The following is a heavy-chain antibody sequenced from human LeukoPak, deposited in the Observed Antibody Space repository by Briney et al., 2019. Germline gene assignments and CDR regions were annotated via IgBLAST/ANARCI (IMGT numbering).Heavy chain of an antibody. CDR1: GFTFSNYA. V-gene: IGHV3-74*01. CDR2: INGDGSTT. D-gene: IGHD3-22*01. CDR3: ATGNYYDSRGYYTFGY. J-gene: IGHJ1*01. Sequence: GGSLRLSCAASGFTFSNYAMNWVRQVPGKGLVWVSLINGDGSTTNYADFVKGRFTISRDNAKNTLSLQVNSLRAEDTAVYYCATGNYYDSRGYYTFGYWGQGTLVTVSS.